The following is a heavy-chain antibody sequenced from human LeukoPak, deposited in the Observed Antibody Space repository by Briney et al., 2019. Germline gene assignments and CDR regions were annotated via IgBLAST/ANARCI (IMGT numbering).Heavy chain of an antibody. CDR2: IYHTGST. V-gene: IGHV4-38-2*01. CDR1: GYSISRGYY. Sequence: PSETLPLTCAVSGYSISRGYYWVWIRQPPGKGLEWIGTIYHTGSTYYNPSLKSRVTISVDTSKNQFSLKLSSVTAADTAVYYCARLYAVVPAPLGYWGQGTLVTVSS. CDR3: ARLYAVVPAPLGY. D-gene: IGHD2-2*01. J-gene: IGHJ4*02.